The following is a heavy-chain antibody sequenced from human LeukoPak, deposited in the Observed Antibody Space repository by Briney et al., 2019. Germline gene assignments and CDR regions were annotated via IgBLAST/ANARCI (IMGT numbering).Heavy chain of an antibody. CDR3: AGPLGASFWSGYSDYYYGMDA. Sequence: ASVKVSCKASGYTFTSYGISWVRQAPRQGLEWMGWISAYNGNTNYAQKLQGRVTMTTDTSTSTAYMELRSLRSDDTAVYYCAGPLGASFWSGYSDYYYGMDAWGQGTTVTVSS. J-gene: IGHJ6*02. CDR1: GYTFTSYG. V-gene: IGHV1-18*01. D-gene: IGHD3-3*01. CDR2: ISAYNGNT.